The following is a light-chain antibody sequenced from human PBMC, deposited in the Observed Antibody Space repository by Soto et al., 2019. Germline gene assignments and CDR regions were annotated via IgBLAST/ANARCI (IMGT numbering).Light chain of an antibody. V-gene: IGLV1-44*01. J-gene: IGLJ3*02. CDR3: AAWDDSLNGQV. CDR1: SSDVGGYNY. Sequence: QSALTQPPSASGSPGQSVAISCTGTSSDVGGYNYVSWYQQLPGTAPKLLIYSNNQRPSGVPDRFSGSKSGTSASLAISGLQSEDEADYYCAAWDDSLNGQVFGGGTKVTVL. CDR2: SNN.